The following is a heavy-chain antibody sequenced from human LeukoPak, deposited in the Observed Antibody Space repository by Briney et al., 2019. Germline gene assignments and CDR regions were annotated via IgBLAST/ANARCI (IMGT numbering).Heavy chain of an antibody. CDR1: GFTFSRYW. D-gene: IGHD3-3*01. CDR3: ATGWSHHDY. V-gene: IGHV3-7*01. J-gene: IGHJ4*02. Sequence: AGGSLRLSCAASGFTFSRYWMTCVRQAPGKGLEWVANIKEDGSEKYSVDSVRGRFTISRDNTKNSLFLEINSLRAEDTAVYYCATGWSHHDYWGQGTLVTVSS. CDR2: IKEDGSEK.